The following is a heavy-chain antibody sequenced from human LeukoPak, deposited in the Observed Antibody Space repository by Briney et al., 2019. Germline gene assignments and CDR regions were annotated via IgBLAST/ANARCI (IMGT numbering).Heavy chain of an antibody. J-gene: IGHJ3*02. CDR3: ARYYDGSGNNDAFDI. V-gene: IGHV3-7*05. CDR2: IKQDGSEK. Sequence: TGGSLRLSCAASGFTFSTFWMSWVRQAPGKGLEWVANIKQDGSEKYYVDSVKGRFTISRDNAKNSLYLEMNSLRVEDTAVYYCARYYDGSGNNDAFDIWGQGTTVTVSS. CDR1: GFTFSTFW. D-gene: IGHD3-22*01.